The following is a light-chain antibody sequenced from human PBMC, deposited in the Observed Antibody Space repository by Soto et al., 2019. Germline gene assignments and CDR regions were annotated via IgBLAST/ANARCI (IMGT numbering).Light chain of an antibody. Sequence: QPVLTQPPSVSGAPGQRVTISCTGSSSNIGAGHDVHGYQQLPATAPKLLIYGNSNRPSGVPDRFSGSKSGTSASLAITGLQAEDEADYYCQSYDSSLSGWVFGGGTKVTVL. J-gene: IGLJ3*02. CDR3: QSYDSSLSGWV. CDR1: SSNIGAGHD. V-gene: IGLV1-40*01. CDR2: GNS.